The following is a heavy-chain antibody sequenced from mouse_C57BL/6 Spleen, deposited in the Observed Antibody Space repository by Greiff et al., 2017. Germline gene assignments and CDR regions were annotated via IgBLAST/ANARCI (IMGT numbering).Heavy chain of an antibody. J-gene: IGHJ2*01. V-gene: IGHV1-59*01. CDR1: GYTFTSYW. CDR2: IDPSDSYT. CDR3: ASPFDY. Sequence: QVQLQQSGAELVRPGTSVKLSCKASGYTFTSYWMHWVKQRPGQGLEWIGVIDPSDSYTNYNQKFKGKATLTVDTSSSTAYMQLSSLTSEDSAVYYCASPFDYWGQGTTLTVSS.